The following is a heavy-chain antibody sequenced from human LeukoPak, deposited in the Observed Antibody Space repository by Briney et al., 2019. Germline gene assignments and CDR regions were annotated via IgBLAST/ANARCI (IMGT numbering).Heavy chain of an antibody. CDR3: ARHCHYDFWSGYWYDAFDI. J-gene: IGHJ3*02. V-gene: IGHV4-59*08. CDR2: IYYSGST. D-gene: IGHD3-3*01. CDR1: GGSISSYY. Sequence: SETLSLTCTVSGGSISSYYWSWIRQPPGKGLEWIGYIYYSGSTNYNPSLKSRVTISVDTSKKQFSLKLSSVTAADTAVYYCARHCHYDFWSGYWYDAFDIWGQGTMVTVSS.